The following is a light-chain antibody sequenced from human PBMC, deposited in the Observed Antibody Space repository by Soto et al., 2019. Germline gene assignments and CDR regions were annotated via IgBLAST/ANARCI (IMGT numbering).Light chain of an antibody. J-gene: IGKJ2*01. CDR1: QSFSSTC. CDR3: QQYGSSPRT. CDR2: GAS. V-gene: IGKV3-20*01. Sequence: IVLTQSPGTLSLSPGERAALSCRASQSFSSTCLAWYQQKPGQAPRLLIYGASSRATGIPDRFSGSGSGTGFTLTISRLEPEDFAVYYCQQYGSSPRTFGQGTKLEIK.